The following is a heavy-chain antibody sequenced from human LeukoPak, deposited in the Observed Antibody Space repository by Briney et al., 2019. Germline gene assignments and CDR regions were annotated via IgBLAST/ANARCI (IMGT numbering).Heavy chain of an antibody. J-gene: IGHJ6*02. CDR3: ARQNSSGSSWYYGMDV. V-gene: IGHV5-51*01. Sequence: GGSLRLSCKGSGYSFTSYWIGWARQMPGKGLEWMGVIYPGDSDTRYSPSFQGQVTIPADKSISTAYLQWSSLKASDTAMYYCARQNSSGSSWYYGMDVWGQGTTVTVSS. CDR1: GYSFTSYW. CDR2: IYPGDSDT. D-gene: IGHD6-19*01.